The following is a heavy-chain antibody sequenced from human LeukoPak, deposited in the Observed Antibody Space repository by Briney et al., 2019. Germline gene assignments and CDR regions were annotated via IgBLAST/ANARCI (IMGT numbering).Heavy chain of an antibody. Sequence: GGSLRLSCVASGFTVNSNYMTWVRQAPGKGLEWVSGISGSGDSTDYAESVKGRFTISRDNSKNTMYLQMNSLRAEDTAVYYCAKDMRFDPWGQGTLVTVSS. V-gene: IGHV3-23*01. D-gene: IGHD3-16*01. CDR3: AKDMRFDP. CDR2: ISGSGDST. CDR1: GFTVNSNY. J-gene: IGHJ5*02.